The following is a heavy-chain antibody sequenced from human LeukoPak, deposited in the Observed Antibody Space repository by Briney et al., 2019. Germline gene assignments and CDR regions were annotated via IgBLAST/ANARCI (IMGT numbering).Heavy chain of an antibody. CDR2: IYRNGNT. J-gene: IGHJ4*02. CDR1: GGSISSYY. CDR3: ARDNRITAVTAYDF. V-gene: IGHV4-59*01. D-gene: IGHD2-21*02. Sequence: SETLSLTCTVSGGSISSYYWSWIRQPPGKGLEWIGYIYRNGNTNYKPSLKSRVTMSVDTSKNHFSLKLTSVTAADTAVYYCARDNRITAVTAYDFWGQGILVTVSS.